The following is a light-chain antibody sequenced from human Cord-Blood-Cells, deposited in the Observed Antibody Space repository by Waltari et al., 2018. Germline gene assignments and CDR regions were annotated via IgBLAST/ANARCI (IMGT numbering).Light chain of an antibody. CDR2: DVS. J-gene: IGLJ3*02. Sequence: QSALTQPRSVSGSPGQSVTISCTGTSSDVGCYNHVSWYQQHPGKAPRLMSYDVSKRPSGVPERFSGSKSGNTASLTISGLQAEDEAEYYCCSYAGSYTWVFGGGTKLTVL. CDR3: CSYAGSYTWV. CDR1: SSDVGCYNH. V-gene: IGLV2-11*01.